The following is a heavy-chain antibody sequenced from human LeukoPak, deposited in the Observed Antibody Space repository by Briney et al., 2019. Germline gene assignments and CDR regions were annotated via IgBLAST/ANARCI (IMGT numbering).Heavy chain of an antibody. CDR2: ISSSSSLI. V-gene: IGHV3-48*01. CDR1: RFTFSSYC. CDR3: ARNWGSNDY. J-gene: IGHJ4*02. Sequence: GGSLRLSCAASRFTFSSYCMNWVRQAPGKGLEWVSYISSSSSLIHYANSVKGRVTISRDNAKNSLYLQMNSLRVEDTAVDYCARNWGSNDYWGQGTLVTVSS. D-gene: IGHD7-27*01.